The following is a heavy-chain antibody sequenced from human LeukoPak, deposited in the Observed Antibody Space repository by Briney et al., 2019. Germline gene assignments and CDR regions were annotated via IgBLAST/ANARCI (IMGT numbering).Heavy chain of an antibody. Sequence: GGSLRLSCAASGFTFSSYWMSWVRQAPGKGLEWVANIKQDGSEKYYVDSVKGRFTISRDNAKNSLYLQMNSLRAEDTAVYYCARDRMYYDFWSGYSNNFDYWGQGTLVTVSS. J-gene: IGHJ4*02. D-gene: IGHD3-3*01. CDR1: GFTFSSYW. CDR3: ARDRMYYDFWSGYSNNFDY. V-gene: IGHV3-7*03. CDR2: IKQDGSEK.